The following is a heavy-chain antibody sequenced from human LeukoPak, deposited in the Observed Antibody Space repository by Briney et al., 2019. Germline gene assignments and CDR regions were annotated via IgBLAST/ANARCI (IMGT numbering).Heavy chain of an antibody. CDR2: ISNSGGST. CDR3: AKDGYVSWAYQLSHFDY. V-gene: IGHV3-23*01. Sequence: LRQSDEAAAVKCVGYTMSWVRQAPGKGLEWVSAISNSGGSTYYADSVKGRFTISRDNSKNTLYLQMNSLRAEDTAVYYCAKDGYVSWAYQLSHFDYWGQGTLVTVSS. CDR1: AVKCVGYT. D-gene: IGHD2-2*03. J-gene: IGHJ4*02.